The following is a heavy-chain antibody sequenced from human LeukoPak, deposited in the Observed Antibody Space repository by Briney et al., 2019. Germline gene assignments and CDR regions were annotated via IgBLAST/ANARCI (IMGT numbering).Heavy chain of an antibody. D-gene: IGHD4-17*01. CDR1: GGSFSGYY. V-gene: IGHV4-34*01. CDR3: ARGCPYGDYAVYYFDY. J-gene: IGHJ4*02. CDR2: INHSGST. Sequence: SETLSLTCAVYGGSFSGYYWSWIRQPPGKGPEWIGEINHSGSTNYNPSLKSRVTISVDTSKNQFSLKLSSVTAADTAVYYCARGCPYGDYAVYYFDYWGQGTLVTVSS.